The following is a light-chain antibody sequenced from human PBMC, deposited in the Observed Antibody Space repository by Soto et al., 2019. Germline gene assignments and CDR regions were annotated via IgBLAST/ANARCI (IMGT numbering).Light chain of an antibody. CDR1: SGSVATSYY. CDR3: VLYMGSGISL. CDR2: NTN. J-gene: IGLJ2*01. Sequence: QTVVTQEASFSVSPGGTVTLTCGLSSGSVATSYYPSWYQQTPGQAPRTLIYNTNIRSSGVPDRFSGSILGNKAALTITGAQADDESDYYCVLYMGSGISLFGGGTKLTVL. V-gene: IGLV8-61*01.